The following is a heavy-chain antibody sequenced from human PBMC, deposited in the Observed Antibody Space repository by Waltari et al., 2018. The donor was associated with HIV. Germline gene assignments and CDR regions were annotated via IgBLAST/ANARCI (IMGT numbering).Heavy chain of an antibody. CDR3: ARVLWFREFKYFDY. V-gene: IGHV3-21*01. Sequence: AASGFTFSSYSMNWVRQAPGKGLEWVSSISSSSSYIYYADSVKGRFTISRDNAKNSLYLQMNSLRAEDTAVYYCARVLWFREFKYFDYWGQGTLVTVSS. CDR1: GFTFSSYS. D-gene: IGHD3-10*01. J-gene: IGHJ4*02. CDR2: ISSSSSYI.